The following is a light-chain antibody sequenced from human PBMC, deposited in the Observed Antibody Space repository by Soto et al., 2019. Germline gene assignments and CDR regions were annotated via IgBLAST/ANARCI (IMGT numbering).Light chain of an antibody. J-gene: IGLJ1*01. V-gene: IGLV2-14*01. CDR2: EVS. CDR3: FSYTSSGTYV. CDR1: SSDVGNYKY. Sequence: QSALTLPASLSGSPGQSITISCTGTSSDVGNYKYVSWYQQHPDKAPKLMIYEVSNRPSGVSNRFSGSKSGNTASLTISGLQAEGETDYYCFSYTSSGTYVLGTGNQVTVL.